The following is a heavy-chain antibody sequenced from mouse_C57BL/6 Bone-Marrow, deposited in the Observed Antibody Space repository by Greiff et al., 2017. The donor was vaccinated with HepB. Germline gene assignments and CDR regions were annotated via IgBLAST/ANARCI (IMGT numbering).Heavy chain of an antibody. CDR3: ARHQLGRYFDV. Sequence: EVKLMESGGGLVKPGGSLKLSCAASGFTFSSYTMSWVRQTPEKRLEWVATISGGGGNTYYPDSVKGRFTISRDNAKNTLYLQMSSLRSEDTALYYCARHQLGRYFDVWGTGTTVTVSS. D-gene: IGHD4-1*02. CDR1: GFTFSSYT. CDR2: ISGGGGNT. J-gene: IGHJ1*03. V-gene: IGHV5-9*01.